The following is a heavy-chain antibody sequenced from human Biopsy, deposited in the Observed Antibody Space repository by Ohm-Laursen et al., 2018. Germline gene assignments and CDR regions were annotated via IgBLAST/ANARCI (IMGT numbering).Heavy chain of an antibody. CDR2: VNPNSGAT. D-gene: IGHD3-10*01. CDR1: GYTFTDYS. CDR3: ARDRMVTIITLVRADTFDI. V-gene: IGHV1-2*02. J-gene: IGHJ3*02. Sequence: ASVKASCKASGYTFTDYSLHWVRQAPGHGLEWMGWVNPNSGATNYAQKFQGRVTMTSDTSISTTYIELRRLISADTAVYFCARDRMVTIITLVRADTFDIWGQGTLVSVSS.